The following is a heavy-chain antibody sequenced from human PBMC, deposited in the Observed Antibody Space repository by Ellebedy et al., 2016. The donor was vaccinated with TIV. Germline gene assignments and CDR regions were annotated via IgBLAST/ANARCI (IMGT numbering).Heavy chain of an antibody. Sequence: GESLKISXAASGFSFSNAWMNWVRQAPGKGLEWVGRIKSKTDGATTDYAAPVKGRFTISRDDSKNTVYLQMNSLKTEDTAVYYCTTGWMERRPGPDYWGQGTLVTVSS. CDR3: TTGWMERRPGPDY. D-gene: IGHD1-1*01. J-gene: IGHJ4*02. CDR2: IKSKTDGATT. CDR1: GFSFSNAW. V-gene: IGHV3-15*01.